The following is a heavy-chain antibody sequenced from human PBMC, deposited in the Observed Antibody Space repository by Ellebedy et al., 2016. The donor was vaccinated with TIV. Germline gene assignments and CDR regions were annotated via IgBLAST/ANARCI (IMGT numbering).Heavy chain of an antibody. CDR2: ITWSGGDV. D-gene: IGHD1-26*01. CDR1: AFTFDDYG. J-gene: IGHJ4*02. Sequence: PGGSLRLSCSASAFTFDDYGMHCVRQAPGKGLEWVSGITWSGGDVGYADSVKGRFTISRDNAKNSLYLQMNSLRPEDTALYYCARPRGGSYYEPPPLNYWGQGTLVTVSA. V-gene: IGHV3-9*01. CDR3: ARPRGGSYYEPPPLNY.